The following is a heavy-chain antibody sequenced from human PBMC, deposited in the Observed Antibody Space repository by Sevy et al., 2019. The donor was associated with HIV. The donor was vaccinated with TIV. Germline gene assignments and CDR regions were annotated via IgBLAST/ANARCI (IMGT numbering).Heavy chain of an antibody. CDR3: ARERAPPPRPAADDINWFDP. V-gene: IGHV7-4-1*02. CDR2: INTNTGNP. J-gene: IGHJ5*02. CDR1: GYTFTSYA. Sequence: ASVKVSCKASGYTFTSYAMNWVRQAPGQGLEWMGWINTNTGNPTYAQGFTGRFVFSLDTSVSTAYLQISSLKAEDTAVYYCARERAPPPRPAADDINWFDPWGQGTLVTVSS. D-gene: IGHD6-13*01.